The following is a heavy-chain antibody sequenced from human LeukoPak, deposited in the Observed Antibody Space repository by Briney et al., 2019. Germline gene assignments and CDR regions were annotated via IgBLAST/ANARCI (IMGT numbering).Heavy chain of an antibody. Sequence: GGSLRLSCAASGFTFSSYAMNWVRQAPGKGLEWVSYISTSSSTMYYADSVKGRFTISRDNARNSLYLQMNSLRAEDTAVYYCARDREKQQLPQFFYYYYMDVWGKGTTVTVSS. CDR2: ISTSSSTM. J-gene: IGHJ6*03. D-gene: IGHD6-13*01. CDR3: ARDREKQQLPQFFYYYYMDV. V-gene: IGHV3-48*01. CDR1: GFTFSSYA.